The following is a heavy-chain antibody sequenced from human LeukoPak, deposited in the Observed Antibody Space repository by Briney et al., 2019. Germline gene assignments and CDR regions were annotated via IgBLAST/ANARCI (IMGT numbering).Heavy chain of an antibody. Sequence: PSETLSLTCTVSGASISSHYWTWIRQPPGKRLEWIGYTYYRWSTYYNPSLESRVTISADPSKNQFSLTLNSVDAADTAVYYCASARGEGWSRYYPLFDYWGQGTLVTVSA. V-gene: IGHV4-59*11. J-gene: IGHJ4*02. CDR2: TYYRWST. CDR3: ASARGEGWSRYYPLFDY. D-gene: IGHD3-3*01. CDR1: GASISSHY.